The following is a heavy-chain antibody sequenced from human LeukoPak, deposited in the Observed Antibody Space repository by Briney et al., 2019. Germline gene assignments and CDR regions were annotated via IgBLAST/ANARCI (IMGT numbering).Heavy chain of an antibody. D-gene: IGHD6-13*01. CDR1: GGSISSYY. J-gene: IGHJ5*02. V-gene: IGHV4-59*01. Sequence: SETLSLTCTVSGGSISSYYWSWIRQPPGKGLEWIGYIYYSGSTNYNPSLKSRVTISVDTSKNQFSLKLSSVTAADTAVYYCARGRYSSSWYFDVWFDPWGQGTLVTVSS. CDR2: IYYSGST. CDR3: ARGRYSSSWYFDVWFDP.